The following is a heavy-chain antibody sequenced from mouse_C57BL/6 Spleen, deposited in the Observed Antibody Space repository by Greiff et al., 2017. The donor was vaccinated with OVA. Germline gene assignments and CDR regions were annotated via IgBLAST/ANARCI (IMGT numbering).Heavy chain of an antibody. J-gene: IGHJ2*01. CDR3: AREGDSNWYYFDY. D-gene: IGHD4-1*02. CDR2: ISDGGSYT. Sequence: VESGGGLVKPGGSLKLSCAASGFTFSSYAMSWVRQTPEKRLEWVATISDGGSYTYYPDNVKGRFTISRDNAKNNLYLQMSHLKSEDTAMYYCAREGDSNWYYFDYWGQGTTLTVSS. CDR1: GFTFSSYA. V-gene: IGHV5-4*01.